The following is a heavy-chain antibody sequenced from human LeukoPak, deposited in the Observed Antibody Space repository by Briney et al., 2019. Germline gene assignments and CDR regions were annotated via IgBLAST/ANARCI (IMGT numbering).Heavy chain of an antibody. V-gene: IGHV3-7*01. Sequence: SGGSLRLSCAASGFTFSSYWMSWVRQAPGKGLEWVANIKQDGGEKYYVDSVKGRFTISRDNAKNSLYLQMNSLRAEDTAVYYCARRVVVVAATNYYYYMDVWGKGTTVTVSS. CDR3: ARRVVVVAATNYYYYMDV. CDR2: IKQDGGEK. CDR1: GFTFSSYW. D-gene: IGHD2-15*01. J-gene: IGHJ6*03.